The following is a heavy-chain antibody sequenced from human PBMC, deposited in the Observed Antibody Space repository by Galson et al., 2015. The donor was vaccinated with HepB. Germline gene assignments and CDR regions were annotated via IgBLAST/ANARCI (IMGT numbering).Heavy chain of an antibody. V-gene: IGHV4-39*01. CDR1: DGSISSSRHY. CDR3: VIPRYCSSAACSAAFDL. D-gene: IGHD2-2*01. J-gene: IGHJ4*02. Sequence: SETLSLTCTVSDGSISSSRHYWGWIRQPPGKGLEWIGRIYYSGSTYYNPSLKSRATISVDTSKNQFSLKVSSVSAAGTAIYYCVIPRYCSSAACSAAFDLWGQGTLVTVSS. CDR2: IYYSGST.